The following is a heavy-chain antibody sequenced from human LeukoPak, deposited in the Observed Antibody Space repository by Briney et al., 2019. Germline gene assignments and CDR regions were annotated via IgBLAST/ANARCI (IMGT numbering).Heavy chain of an antibody. Sequence: GGSLRLSCAASGFTFSSYAMSWVRQAPGRGLEWVSAISGSGGSTYYADSVKGRFTISRDNSKNTLYLQMNSLRAEDTAVYYCAKGVTSGSDFDYWGQGTLVTASS. CDR3: AKGVTSGSDFDY. D-gene: IGHD3-22*01. CDR2: ISGSGGST. V-gene: IGHV3-23*01. J-gene: IGHJ4*02. CDR1: GFTFSSYA.